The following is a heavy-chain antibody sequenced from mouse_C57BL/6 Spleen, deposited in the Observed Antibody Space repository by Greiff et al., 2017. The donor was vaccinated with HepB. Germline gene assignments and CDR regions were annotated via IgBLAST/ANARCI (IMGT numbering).Heavy chain of an antibody. CDR1: GFTFSDYG. V-gene: IGHV5-17*01. CDR2: ISSGSSTI. J-gene: IGHJ4*01. Sequence: EVMLVESGGGLVKPGGSLKLSCAASGFTFSDYGMHWVRQAPEKGLEWVAYISSGSSTIYYADTVKGRFTISRDNAKNTLFLQMTSLRSEDTAMYYCARGVPLLSYAMDYWGQGTSVTVSS. CDR3: ARGVPLLSYAMDY. D-gene: IGHD2-10*01.